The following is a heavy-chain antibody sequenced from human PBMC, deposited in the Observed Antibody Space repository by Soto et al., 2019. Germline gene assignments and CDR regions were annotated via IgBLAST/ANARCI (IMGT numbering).Heavy chain of an antibody. CDR3: ASAVTWGLDV. D-gene: IGHD3-10*01. CDR2: ISRSSTGI. Sequence: EVQLVESGGGLVQPGGSLRLSCAASGFTFSLYSMSWVRQAPGKGLEWVSYISRSSTGIHYADSVKGRFTISRDDATNSMHRQMNSLRDGDTAVYYCASAVTWGLDVWGQGTTVSISS. J-gene: IGHJ6*02. CDR1: GFTFSLYS. V-gene: IGHV3-48*02.